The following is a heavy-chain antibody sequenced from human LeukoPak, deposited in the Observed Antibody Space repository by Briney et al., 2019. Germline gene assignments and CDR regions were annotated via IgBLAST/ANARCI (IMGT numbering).Heavy chain of an antibody. CDR2: IIPIFGTA. Sequence: GASVKVSCKASGGTFSSYAISWVRQAPGQGLEWMGGIIPIFGTANYAQKFQGRVTITTDVSTSTAYMELSSLRSEDTAVYYCARAGHYYDSNYDYWGQGTLVTVSS. V-gene: IGHV1-69*05. CDR3: ARAGHYYDSNYDY. J-gene: IGHJ4*02. D-gene: IGHD3-22*01. CDR1: GGTFSSYA.